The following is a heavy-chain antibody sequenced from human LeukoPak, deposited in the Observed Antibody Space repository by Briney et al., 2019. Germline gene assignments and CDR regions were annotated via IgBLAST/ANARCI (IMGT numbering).Heavy chain of an antibody. CDR2: INPYNGNT. CDR3: ARGYSTSPSYY. V-gene: IGHV1-18*04. D-gene: IGHD6-13*01. J-gene: IGHJ4*02. CDR1: GYTFTGYY. Sequence: ASVKVSCKASGYTFTGYYIHWVRQAPGQGLEWMGWINPYNGNTNYAQKLQGRVTMTTDTSTSTAYMELRSLRSDDTAVYYCARGYSTSPSYYWGQGTLVTVSS.